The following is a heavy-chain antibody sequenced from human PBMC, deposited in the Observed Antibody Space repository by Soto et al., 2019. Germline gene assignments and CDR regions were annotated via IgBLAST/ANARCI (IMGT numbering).Heavy chain of an antibody. CDR3: ARDLFGYCRPASYPLHF. Sequence: SETLSLTCTVSGGSISGYYWSWIRQPPGKGLEWIGYMYNTGSTVYNPSFKSRVTISVDTSKNQFSLKLNSVTAADTAVYYCARDLFGYCRPASYPLHFWCPGLMVTLSS. CDR2: MYNTGST. D-gene: IGHD3-22*01. V-gene: IGHV4-59*01. J-gene: IGHJ4*03. CDR1: GGSISGYY.